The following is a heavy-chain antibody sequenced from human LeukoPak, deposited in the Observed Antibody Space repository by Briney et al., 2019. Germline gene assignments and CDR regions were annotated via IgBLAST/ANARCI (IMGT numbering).Heavy chain of an antibody. J-gene: IGHJ4*02. V-gene: IGHV3-30*18. CDR2: MSFDGSDK. CDR1: GFTFRSYG. D-gene: IGHD3-22*01. CDR3: AKMGSSGVFPGN. Sequence: GGSLRLSCATSGFTFRSYGMHWVRQAPGKGLEWVAVMSFDGSDKYYADSVKGRFTISRDNSKNMVCLQMNSLRAQDTAVYYCAKMGSSGVFPGNWGQGTLVTVSS.